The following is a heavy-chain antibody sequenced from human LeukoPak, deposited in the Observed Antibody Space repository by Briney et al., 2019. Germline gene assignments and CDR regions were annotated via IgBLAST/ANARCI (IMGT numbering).Heavy chain of an antibody. J-gene: IGHJ4*02. D-gene: IGHD2-2*01. CDR2: ISGSGGST. Sequence: GGSLRLSCAASGFTFSSYAMSWVRQAPGKGLEWVSSISGSGGSTYYADSVKGRFTISRGNSKNTLYLQMNSLRAEDTAVYYCAKEGVKYCSSTSCPVDYWGQGTLVTVSS. CDR3: AKEGVKYCSSTSCPVDY. V-gene: IGHV3-23*01. CDR1: GFTFSSYA.